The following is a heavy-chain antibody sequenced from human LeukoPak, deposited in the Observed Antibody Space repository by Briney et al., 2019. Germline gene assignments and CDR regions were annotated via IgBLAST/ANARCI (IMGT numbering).Heavy chain of an antibody. Sequence: ASVKVSCKTSGYTFTTYGIGWVRQAPGQGLEWMGSINTYNDNTNYRQNFRGRVTMTTDTSTSTAYMELTSLRSDDTAVYYCARDDSVVVNAATQTDCFDYWGQGTLVTVSS. V-gene: IGHV1-18*01. CDR2: INTYNDNT. CDR3: ARDDSVVVNAATQTDCFDY. CDR1: GYTFTTYG. D-gene: IGHD2-15*01. J-gene: IGHJ4*02.